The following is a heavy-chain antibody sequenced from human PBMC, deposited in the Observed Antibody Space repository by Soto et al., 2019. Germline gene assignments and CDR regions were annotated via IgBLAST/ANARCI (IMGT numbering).Heavy chain of an antibody. CDR2: IYYSGST. CDR3: TTEFVIVVVDYYGMDV. J-gene: IGHJ6*02. D-gene: IGHD3-22*01. CDR1: GGSISSGGYY. V-gene: IGHV4-31*03. Sequence: PSETLSLTCTVSGGSISSGGYYWSWIRQHPGKGLEWIGYIYYSGSTYYNPSLKSRVTISVDTSKNQFSLKLSSVTAADTAVYYCTTEFVIVVVDYYGMDVWGQGTTVTVSS.